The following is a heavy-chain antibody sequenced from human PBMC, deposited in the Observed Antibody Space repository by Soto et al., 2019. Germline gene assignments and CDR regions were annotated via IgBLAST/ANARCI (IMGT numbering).Heavy chain of an antibody. CDR3: AADPGGGGY. CDR1: GFTVSNNY. D-gene: IGHD3-10*01. CDR2: IYSGGYT. V-gene: IGHV3-53*01. Sequence: EVQLVESGGGLIQPGGSLRLSCAVSGFTVSNNYMSWVRQAPGKGLEGVSVIYSGGYTAYGDSVKGRFTISRDNSKNTLYLQKKSLGAGAAALFYCAADPGGGGYWGQGTLVTVSS. J-gene: IGHJ4*02.